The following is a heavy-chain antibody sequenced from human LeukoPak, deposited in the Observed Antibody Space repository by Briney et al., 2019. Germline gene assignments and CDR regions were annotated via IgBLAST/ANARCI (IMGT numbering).Heavy chain of an antibody. J-gene: IGHJ4*02. D-gene: IGHD6-19*01. CDR3: ASGSYSSGWYPYFEF. CDR2: IYYSGST. CDR1: GGSISSSSYY. Sequence: SETLSLTCTVSGGSISSSSYYWGWIRQPPGKGLEWIGSIYYSGSTYYNPSLKSRVTISVDTSKNQFSLKLNSVTAADTAVYYCASGSYSSGWYPYFEFWGQGILVTVSS. V-gene: IGHV4-39*01.